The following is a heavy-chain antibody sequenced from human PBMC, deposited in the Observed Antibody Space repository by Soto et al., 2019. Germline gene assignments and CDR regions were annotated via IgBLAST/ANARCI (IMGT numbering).Heavy chain of an antibody. D-gene: IGHD3-3*01. V-gene: IGHV1-24*01. Sequence: ASVKVSCKVSGYTLTELSMHWVRQAPGKGLEWMGGFDPEDGETIYAQKFQGRVTMTEDTSTDTAYMELSSLRSEDTAVYYCATRPITIFAVVPDHYMDVWGKGTTVTVSS. CDR2: FDPEDGET. J-gene: IGHJ6*03. CDR1: GYTLTELS. CDR3: ATRPITIFAVVPDHYMDV.